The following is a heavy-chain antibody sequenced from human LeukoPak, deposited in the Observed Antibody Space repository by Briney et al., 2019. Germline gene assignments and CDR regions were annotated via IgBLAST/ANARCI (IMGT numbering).Heavy chain of an antibody. D-gene: IGHD4-23*01. Sequence: GGSLRLSCAASGLTFSGSAMHWVRQASGKGLEWVGRIRSKANSYATAYAASVKGRFTISRDDSKNTAYLQMNSLKTEDTAVYYCIPVVTEGYWGQGTLVTVSS. J-gene: IGHJ4*02. CDR1: GLTFSGSA. CDR3: IPVVTEGY. CDR2: IRSKANSYAT. V-gene: IGHV3-73*01.